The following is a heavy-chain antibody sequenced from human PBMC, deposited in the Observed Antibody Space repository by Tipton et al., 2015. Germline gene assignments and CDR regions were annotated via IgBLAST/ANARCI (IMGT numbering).Heavy chain of an antibody. D-gene: IGHD6-19*01. J-gene: IGHJ3*02. CDR3: ARQSGESSGWPSAFDI. CDR2: LYFSGST. CDR1: DGSISDDY. V-gene: IGHV4-39*01. Sequence: TLSLTCTVSDGSISDDYWNWIRQPPGKGLKWIGSLYFSGSTYYNPSLKSRVTISIDRFKNQFSLKLSSVTAADTAVYYCARQSGESSGWPSAFDIWGQGTMVTVSS.